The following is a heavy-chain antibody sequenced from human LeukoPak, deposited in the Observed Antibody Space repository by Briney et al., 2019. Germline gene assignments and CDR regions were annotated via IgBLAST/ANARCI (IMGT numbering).Heavy chain of an antibody. V-gene: IGHV3-23*01. CDR3: ARYRFVVGATDSFDI. J-gene: IGHJ3*02. CDR2: ISTTDVAT. CDR1: RFTFSSYA. Sequence: GGSLRLSCAASRFTFSSYAISWVRQAPGKGLEWVSTISTTDVATYYADSVKGRFTISRDNSKNTVDLQMNSLRAEDTAVYYCARYRFVVGATDSFDIWGQGTMVTVSS. D-gene: IGHD1-26*01.